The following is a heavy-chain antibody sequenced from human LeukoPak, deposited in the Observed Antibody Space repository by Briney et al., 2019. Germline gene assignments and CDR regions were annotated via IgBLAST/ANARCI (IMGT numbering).Heavy chain of an antibody. CDR2: ISYTGST. Sequence: PSETLSLTCSVSGASISDDSWTWIRQLPGKGLEWIGFISYTGSTNYYNPSLKSRVTMSIDTSMNQFSLKLSSVTAADTAVYYCARLGNCGDDCYAADYWGQGTLVTVSS. D-gene: IGHD2-21*02. V-gene: IGHV4-59*08. CDR1: GASISDDS. CDR3: ARLGNCGDDCYAADY. J-gene: IGHJ4*02.